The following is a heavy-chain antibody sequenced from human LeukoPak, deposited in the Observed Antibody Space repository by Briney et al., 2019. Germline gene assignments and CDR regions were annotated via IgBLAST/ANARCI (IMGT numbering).Heavy chain of an antibody. CDR3: AKNPGGYDYRFDY. J-gene: IGHJ4*02. Sequence: GGSLRLSCAASGFTFSSYTMSWVRQAPGKGLEWVSAISGSGGSTYYADSVKGRFTISRDNSKNTLYLQMNSLRAEDTAVYYCAKNPGGYDYRFDYWGQGTLVTVSS. V-gene: IGHV3-23*01. D-gene: IGHD5-12*01. CDR1: GFTFSSYT. CDR2: ISGSGGST.